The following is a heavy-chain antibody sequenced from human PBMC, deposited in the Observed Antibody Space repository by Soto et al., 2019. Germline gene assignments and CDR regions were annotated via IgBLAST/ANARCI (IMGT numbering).Heavy chain of an antibody. CDR1: GFTFSSYS. V-gene: IGHV3-21*01. Sequence: EVQLVESGGGLVKPGGSLRLSCAASGFTFSSYSMNWVRQATGKGLEWVSSISGASNYIYYPDSMKGRFTISRDNAKNSLNLQMDSLRVEDAAVYYCARDMGMVRGGVDFWGQGTLVTVSS. J-gene: IGHJ4*02. CDR2: ISGASNYI. D-gene: IGHD3-10*01. CDR3: ARDMGMVRGGVDF.